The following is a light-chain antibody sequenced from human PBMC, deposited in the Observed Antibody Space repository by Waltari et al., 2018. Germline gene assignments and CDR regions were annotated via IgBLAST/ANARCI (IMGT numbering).Light chain of an antibody. CDR1: RSDVGGYNY. CDR2: DVS. J-gene: IGLJ1*01. CDR3: SSYTSSNTFYV. V-gene: IGLV2-14*01. Sequence: QSALTQPASVSGFPGQSLTISCTGTRSDVGGYNYVSWYQQHPGKAPKLMIYDVSKRPSGVSNRFSGSKSGNTASLTISGLQAEDEADYYCSSYTSSNTFYVFGTGTKVTVL.